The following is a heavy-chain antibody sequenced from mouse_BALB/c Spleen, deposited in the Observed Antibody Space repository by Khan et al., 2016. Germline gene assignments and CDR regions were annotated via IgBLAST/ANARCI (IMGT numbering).Heavy chain of an antibody. Sequence: VQLQESGAELARPGASVKLSCKASGYTFTDYNINWVKQRTGQGLEWIGEIYPGSNNTYYNEKFTGKATLTAEKYSRPAYMQLSSLPSEDSAVYVCSREWGAWFPYWGQGTLVTVSA. CDR1: GYTFTDYN. CDR2: IYPGSNNT. CDR3: SREWGAWFPY. V-gene: IGHV1-76*01. J-gene: IGHJ3*01.